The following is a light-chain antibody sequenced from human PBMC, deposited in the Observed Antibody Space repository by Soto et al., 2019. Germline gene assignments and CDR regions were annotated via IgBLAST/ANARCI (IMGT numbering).Light chain of an antibody. CDR3: VAWDHSLGGEV. Sequence: QSVLTQPPSVSGTPGQRVTISCSGSSSNIGRETVNWYQHLPGSAPQVLIYSNNQRPSGVPDRSPGPKSGTSASLAISELQSEAAADYYCVAWDHSLGGEVFGGGTKLTVL. J-gene: IGLJ3*02. V-gene: IGLV1-44*01. CDR1: SSNIGRET. CDR2: SNN.